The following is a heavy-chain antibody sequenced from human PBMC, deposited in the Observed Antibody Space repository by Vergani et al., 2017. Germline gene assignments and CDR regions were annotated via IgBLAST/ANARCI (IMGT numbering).Heavy chain of an antibody. CDR1: NYTFTNLG. Sequence: QVQLVQSGAEVKKPGASVKVSCKASNYTFTNLGISWVRQAPGQGPEWMGWISPNSGGTNYAQKFQGRVTMTRDTSISTAYMELSRLRSDDTAVYYCARDLSSRRGPNWFDPWGQGTLVTVSS. D-gene: IGHD2-2*01. V-gene: IGHV1-2*02. CDR3: ARDLSSRRGPNWFDP. J-gene: IGHJ5*02. CDR2: ISPNSGGT.